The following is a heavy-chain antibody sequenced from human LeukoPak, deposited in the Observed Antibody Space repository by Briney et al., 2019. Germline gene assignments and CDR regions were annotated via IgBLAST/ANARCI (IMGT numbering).Heavy chain of an antibody. D-gene: IGHD3-16*01. CDR1: GFTFSSYS. CDR3: ARTVLRSLGEFSLRGWFDP. J-gene: IGHJ5*02. Sequence: GGSLRLSCAASGFTFSSYSMNWVRQAPGKGLEWVSSICSSSSYIYYADSVKGRFTISRDNAKNSLYLQMNSLRAEDTAVYYCARTVLRSLGEFSLRGWFDPWGQGTLVIVSS. CDR2: ICSSSSYI. V-gene: IGHV3-21*01.